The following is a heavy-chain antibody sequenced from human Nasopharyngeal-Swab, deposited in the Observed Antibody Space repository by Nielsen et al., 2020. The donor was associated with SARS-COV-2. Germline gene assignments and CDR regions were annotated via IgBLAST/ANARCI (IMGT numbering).Heavy chain of an antibody. CDR2: IGGNGART. CDR1: GFTFSSYA. J-gene: IGHJ4*02. D-gene: IGHD3-9*01. Sequence: GESLKISCAASGFTFSSYAMAWVRQAPGKGLEWVSAIGGNGARTHYADSVRGRFIISRDNSKNTLDLQMNSLRAEDTAVYYCAKDYDIGYWGQGTLVTVSS. V-gene: IGHV3-23*01. CDR3: AKDYDIGY.